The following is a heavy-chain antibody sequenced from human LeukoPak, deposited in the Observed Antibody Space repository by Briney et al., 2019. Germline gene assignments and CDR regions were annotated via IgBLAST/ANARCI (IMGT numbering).Heavy chain of an antibody. D-gene: IGHD3-3*01. CDR2: IKQDGSEK. J-gene: IGHJ4*02. CDR1: GFTFSSYW. V-gene: IGHV3-7*01. Sequence: GGSLRLSCAASGFTFSSYWMSWVRQAPGKGLEWVANIKQDGSEKYYVDSVKGRFTISRDNAKNSLYLQMNSLRAEDTAVYYCARDLQYYDFWSDFDYWGQGTLVTVSS. CDR3: ARDLQYYDFWSDFDY.